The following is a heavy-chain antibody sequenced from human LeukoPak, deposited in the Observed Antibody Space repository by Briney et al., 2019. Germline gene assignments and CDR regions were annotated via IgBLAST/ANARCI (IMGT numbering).Heavy chain of an antibody. J-gene: IGHJ3*02. CDR1: GGTFSSYA. D-gene: IGHD6-19*01. Sequence: SVKVSCKASGGTFSSYAISWVRQAPGQGLEWMGGIIPILGTANYAQKFQGRVTITADESTSTAYMELSSLRSEDTAVYYCARGLAGTGGDAFDIWGQGTMVTVSS. CDR2: IIPILGTA. V-gene: IGHV1-69*13. CDR3: ARGLAGTGGDAFDI.